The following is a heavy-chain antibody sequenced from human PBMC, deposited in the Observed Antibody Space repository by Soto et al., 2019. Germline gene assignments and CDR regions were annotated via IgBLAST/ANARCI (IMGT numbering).Heavy chain of an antibody. V-gene: IGHV1-3*01. CDR1: GYTFTSYA. D-gene: IGHD3-22*01. CDR3: ARDYYDSSGYYYGMDV. Sequence: GASVKVSCKASGYTFTSYAMHWVRQAPGQRLEWMGWINAGNGNTKYSQKFQGRVTITRDTSASTAYMELSSLRSEDTAMYYCARDYYDSSGYYYGMDVWGQGTGVTFSS. CDR2: INAGNGNT. J-gene: IGHJ6*02.